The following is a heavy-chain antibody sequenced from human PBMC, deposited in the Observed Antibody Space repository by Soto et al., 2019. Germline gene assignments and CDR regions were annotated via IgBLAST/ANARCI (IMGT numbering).Heavy chain of an antibody. CDR1: GYTFTSYY. J-gene: IGHJ6*02. V-gene: IGHV1-18*04. CDR2: INADYGNT. D-gene: IGHD5-18*01. CDR3: ARCIQGDYCYGMDV. Sequence: ASVKVSCKASGYTFTSYYMHWVRQAPGQGLEWMGRINADYGNTQYAQKFRGRVTMTTDTSTTTVYMELTNLRSDDTAVYYCARCIQGDYCYGMDVWGQGTTVTSP.